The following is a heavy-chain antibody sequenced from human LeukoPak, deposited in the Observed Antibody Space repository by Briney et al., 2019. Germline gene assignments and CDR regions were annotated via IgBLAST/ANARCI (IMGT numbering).Heavy chain of an antibody. CDR1: GFGFTNYA. D-gene: IGHD1-26*01. Sequence: GGSLRLSCVASGFGFTNYAMSWVRQAPGQGLEWVSAISDSGDNTYYADSVKGRFTISRDNSDNTLYLQMCSLRAEDTAVYYCTKDRGGSYFDFDYWGRGTPVTVSS. J-gene: IGHJ4*02. CDR3: TKDRGGSYFDFDY. V-gene: IGHV3-23*01. CDR2: ISDSGDNT.